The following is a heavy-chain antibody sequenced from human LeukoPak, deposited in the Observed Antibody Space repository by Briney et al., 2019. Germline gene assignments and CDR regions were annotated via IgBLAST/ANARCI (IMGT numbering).Heavy chain of an antibody. J-gene: IGHJ4*02. CDR3: ARTPNWGSPWGLFDY. CDR2: IKQDGSEK. D-gene: IGHD7-27*01. V-gene: IGHV3-7*01. Sequence: GGSLRLSCAASGFTFSRSWMSWVRQAPGKGLEWVANIKQDGSEKYYVDSVKGRFTISRDNAKNSLCLQMNSLRAEDTAFYYCARTPNWGSPWGLFDYWGRGTLVTVSS. CDR1: GFTFSRSW.